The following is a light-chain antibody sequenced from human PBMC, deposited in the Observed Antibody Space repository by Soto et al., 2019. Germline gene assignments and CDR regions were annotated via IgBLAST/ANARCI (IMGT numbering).Light chain of an antibody. CDR3: MQGTHWPPYT. J-gene: IGKJ2*01. CDR2: KVS. CDR1: QSLAYIDGNTY. Sequence: EVVMTQSPLSLPVTLGQPASISCRSSQSLAYIDGNTYLSWFQQRPGQSPRRLIYKVSNRESGVPDRFSGSGSSTDCTLTISRAEAEDVGVYYGMQGTHWPPYTFGQGTKLDIK. V-gene: IGKV2-30*01.